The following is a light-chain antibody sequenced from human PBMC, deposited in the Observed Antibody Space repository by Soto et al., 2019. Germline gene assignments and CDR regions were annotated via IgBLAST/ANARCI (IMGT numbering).Light chain of an antibody. CDR1: QSVTSSY. J-gene: IGKJ4*01. CDR3: QQRNKWPPLT. Sequence: EIVLTQSPGILSLSPGERATLSCRASQSVTSSYLAWYQQKPGQAPSRLIYDASNRAAGIPARFSGSGSGTDFTLTISSLEPEDFGIYYCQQRNKWPPLTFGGGTKVDIK. V-gene: IGKV3-11*01. CDR2: DAS.